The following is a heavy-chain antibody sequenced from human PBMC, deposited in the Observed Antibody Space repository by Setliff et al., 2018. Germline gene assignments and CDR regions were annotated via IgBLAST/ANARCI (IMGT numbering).Heavy chain of an antibody. CDR3: ARFGGSCSSSSCYASDL. Sequence: ASVKVSCKASGYTFTNFGFHWLRQAPGQGLEWMAMIITSTGKTSYAQKFQGRVTVTTDTYTGTGFMELRSLRSDDTAMYFCARFGGSCSSSSCYASDLWGQGTMVTVS. CDR1: GYTFTNFG. J-gene: IGHJ3*01. CDR2: IITSTGKT. D-gene: IGHD2-2*01. V-gene: IGHV1-18*01.